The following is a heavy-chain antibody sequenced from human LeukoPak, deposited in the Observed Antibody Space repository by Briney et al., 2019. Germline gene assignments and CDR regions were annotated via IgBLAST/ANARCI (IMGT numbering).Heavy chain of an antibody. Sequence: PSGTLSLTCAVSGDSISNSYWWTWVRQPPGKGLEWIGEVYHSGSTNYNPSLKSRVTMSVDKPNNQFSLRLTSVTAADTAVYYCARDLPGSEVNCDQWGQGTLVTVSS. D-gene: IGHD3-10*01. CDR3: ARDLPGSEVNCDQ. CDR1: GDSISNSYW. V-gene: IGHV4-4*02. J-gene: IGHJ4*02. CDR2: VYHSGST.